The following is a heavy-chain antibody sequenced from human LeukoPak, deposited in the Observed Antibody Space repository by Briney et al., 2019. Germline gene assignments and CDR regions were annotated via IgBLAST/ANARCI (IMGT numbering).Heavy chain of an antibody. Sequence: PSETLSLTCTVSGGSISSSSYYWGWIRQPPGKGLEWIGSIYYSGSTYYNPSLKSRVTISVDTSKNQFSLKLSSVTAADTAVYYCARGGMVRGVTDVEEVEQWGQGTLVTVSS. J-gene: IGHJ4*02. D-gene: IGHD3-10*01. CDR3: ARGGMVRGVTDVEEVEQ. V-gene: IGHV4-39*07. CDR2: IYYSGST. CDR1: GGSISSSSYY.